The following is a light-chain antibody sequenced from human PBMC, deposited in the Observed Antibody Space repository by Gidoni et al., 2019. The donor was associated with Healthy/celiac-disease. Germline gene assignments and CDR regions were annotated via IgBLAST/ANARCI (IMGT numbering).Light chain of an antibody. Sequence: EIVMTMSQATLSVSPGERATLACRASQSVRSNLAWYPHKPGQAPRLLIYGASTRATGIPARFSGSGSGTEFTLTSSSLQSEGFAVYYCQQYNNWPRTFGQGTKVEIK. CDR3: QQYNNWPRT. V-gene: IGKV3-15*01. CDR1: QSVRSN. J-gene: IGKJ1*01. CDR2: GAS.